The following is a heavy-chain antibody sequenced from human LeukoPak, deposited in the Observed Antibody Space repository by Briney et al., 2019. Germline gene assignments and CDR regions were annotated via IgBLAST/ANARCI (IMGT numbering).Heavy chain of an antibody. D-gene: IGHD2-2*01. CDR2: ISGSGGST. J-gene: IGHJ4*02. Sequence: GGSLRLSCAASGFTFSSYAMSWVRQAPGKGLEWVSAISGSGGSTYYADSVKGRFTISRDNSENTLYLQMNSLRAEDTAVYYCAKDLSITRDYFDYWGQGTLVTVSS. CDR1: GFTFSSYA. V-gene: IGHV3-23*01. CDR3: AKDLSITRDYFDY.